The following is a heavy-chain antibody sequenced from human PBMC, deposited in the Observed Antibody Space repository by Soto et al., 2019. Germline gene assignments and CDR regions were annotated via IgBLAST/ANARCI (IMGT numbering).Heavy chain of an antibody. D-gene: IGHD3-10*01. CDR1: GGSISSSRCH. J-gene: IGHJ6*02. Sequence: PSETLSLTCTVSGGSISSSRCHCSWFRQPPGKGLEWIGYISHSGSTSYNPSLMSRVTMSVDTSKTQFSLMLDSVTATDTAVYYCARQGFGSLHGLVDVWGQGTTVTGS. V-gene: IGHV4-61*05. CDR2: ISHSGST. CDR3: ARQGFGSLHGLVDV.